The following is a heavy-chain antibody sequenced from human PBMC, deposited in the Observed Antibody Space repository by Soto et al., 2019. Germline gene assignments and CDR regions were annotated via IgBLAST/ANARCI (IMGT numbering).Heavy chain of an antibody. Sequence: GDLRLSFAASGFTLSTYKMNWVLQAPLKVLDWVSSISSISSYIYYADSVKVRFTISRDNAKSSMDLQMNGLRAEDTAVYFCARDSGTYLPPKHNYFDPWGQGAMVPVSS. D-gene: IGHD3-10*01. J-gene: IGHJ5*02. CDR2: ISSISSYI. CDR3: ARDSGTYLPPKHNYFDP. V-gene: IGHV3-21*01. CDR1: GFTLSTYK.